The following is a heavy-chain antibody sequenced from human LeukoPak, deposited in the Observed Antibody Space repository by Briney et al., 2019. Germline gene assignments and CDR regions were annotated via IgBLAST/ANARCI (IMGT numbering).Heavy chain of an antibody. Sequence: SETLSLTCAVSGGSISSSNWRSWVRQPPGKGLEWIGEIYHSGSTNYNPSLKSRVTISVDKSKNQFSLKLSSVTAADTAVYYCARGRDYYDSSGYRFDPWGQGTLVTVSS. J-gene: IGHJ5*02. CDR2: IYHSGST. V-gene: IGHV4-4*02. CDR3: ARGRDYYDSSGYRFDP. CDR1: GGSISSSNW. D-gene: IGHD3-22*01.